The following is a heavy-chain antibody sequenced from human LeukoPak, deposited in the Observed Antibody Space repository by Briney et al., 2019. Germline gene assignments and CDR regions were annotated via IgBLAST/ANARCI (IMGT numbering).Heavy chain of an antibody. J-gene: IGHJ4*02. Sequence: ASVKVSFKASGYTFTSYAMNWVRQAPGQGLAWVGWINTNTGNPTYAQGFTGGFVFSLDTSVSTASLQISSLKAEDTAVYYCARSPIAVADLFDYWGQRTLVTVSS. CDR2: INTNTGNP. CDR3: ARSPIAVADLFDY. V-gene: IGHV7-4-1*02. D-gene: IGHD6-19*01. CDR1: GYTFTSYA.